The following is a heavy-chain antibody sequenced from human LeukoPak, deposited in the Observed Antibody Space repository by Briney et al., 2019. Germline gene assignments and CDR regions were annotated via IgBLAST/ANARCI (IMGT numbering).Heavy chain of an antibody. D-gene: IGHD5-12*01. CDR1: GFTLCGYW. J-gene: IGHJ4*02. CDR3: ARGGYSFDY. CDR2: LHADGIER. V-gene: IGHV3-7*01. Sequence: GGSLRLSCAASGFTLCGYWMSWVRQAPGKGLEWVARLHADGIERYYVDPVKGRFTISRDNAKNSLHLQMYSLRLDDTAVYYCARGGYSFDYLGQGTLVTVSS.